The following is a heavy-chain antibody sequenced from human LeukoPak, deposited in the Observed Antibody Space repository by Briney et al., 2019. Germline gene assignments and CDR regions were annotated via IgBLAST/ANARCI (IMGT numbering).Heavy chain of an antibody. CDR3: ARDATVTTPIDYYYYGMDV. V-gene: IGHV3-48*03. CDR2: ISSSGSTI. CDR1: GFTFSSYE. D-gene: IGHD4-17*01. J-gene: IGHJ6*02. Sequence: GGSLRLFCAASGFTFSSYEMHWVRQAPGKGLEWVSYISSSGSTIYYADAVKGRFTISRDNAKNSLYLQMNSLRAEDTAVYYCARDATVTTPIDYYYYGMDVWGQGTTVTVSS.